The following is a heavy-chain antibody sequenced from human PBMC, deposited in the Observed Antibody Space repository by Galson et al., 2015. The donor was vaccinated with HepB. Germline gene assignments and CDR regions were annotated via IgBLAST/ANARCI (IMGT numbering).Heavy chain of an antibody. Sequence: SVKVSCKASGLTFTSSAVQWVRQARGQRLEWIGWIVVASGNTNCAQKFQERVTVTRDMSTNTAYMELSSLRSDDTAVYYCAAKFYYGDFHFDSWGPGTLVTVSS. D-gene: IGHD4-17*01. CDR2: IVVASGNT. CDR3: AAKFYYGDFHFDS. CDR1: GLTFTSSA. J-gene: IGHJ4*02. V-gene: IGHV1-58*01.